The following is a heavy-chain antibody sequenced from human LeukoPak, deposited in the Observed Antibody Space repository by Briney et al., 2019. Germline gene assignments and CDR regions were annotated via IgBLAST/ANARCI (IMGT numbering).Heavy chain of an antibody. V-gene: IGHV4-59*01. CDR2: IYYSGST. J-gene: IGHJ6*03. Sequence: PSETLSLTCTVSGGSISSYYWSWIRQPPGKGLEWIGYIYYSGSTNYNPSLKSRVTISVDTSKNQFSLKLSSVTAADTAVYYCARIMGELLFYYYYYMDVWGKGTTVTVSS. CDR1: GGSISSYY. D-gene: IGHD1-26*01. CDR3: ARIMGELLFYYYYYMDV.